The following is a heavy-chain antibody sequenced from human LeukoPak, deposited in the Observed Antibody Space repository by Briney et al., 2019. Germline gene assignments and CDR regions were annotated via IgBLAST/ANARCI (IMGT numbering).Heavy chain of an antibody. CDR1: GFTFSSYA. V-gene: IGHV3-23*01. J-gene: IGHJ4*02. CDR2: ITGSGGSSGST. D-gene: IGHD6-19*01. CDR3: AKEPFRPPQWPGG. Sequence: GGSLRLSCAASGFTFSSYAMSWVRQAPGKGLEWVSAITGSGGSSGSTYYADSVKGRFTISRDNSKNTLYLQMNCLRAEDTAVYYRAKEPFRPPQWPGGWGQGTLVTVSS.